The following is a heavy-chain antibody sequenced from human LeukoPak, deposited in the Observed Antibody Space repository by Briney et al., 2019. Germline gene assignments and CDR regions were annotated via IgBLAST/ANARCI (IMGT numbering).Heavy chain of an antibody. J-gene: IGHJ4*02. D-gene: IGHD2-8*01. CDR2: ISAQHGQT. CDR3: AGSLGYCTSNVCYLKY. V-gene: IGHV1-3*01. CDR1: GYTFTSYA. Sequence: ASVKVSCKASGYTFTSYAMHWVRQAPGQRLEWMGWISAQHGQTEYAPNSQDRVTMTTDTYTNTAYMELRSLRSDDTAAYYCAGSLGYCTSNVCYLKYWGQGTLVTVSS.